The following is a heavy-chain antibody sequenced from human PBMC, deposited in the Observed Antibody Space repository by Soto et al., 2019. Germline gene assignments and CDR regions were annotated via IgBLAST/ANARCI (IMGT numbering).Heavy chain of an antibody. CDR2: IYHSGST. Sequence: SETLSLTCAVSGGSISSGGYSWSWIRQPPGKGLEWIGYIYHSGSTYYNPSLKSRVTISVDRSKNQFSLKLSSVTAADTAVYYCARGTSNGLLWFGELLPLDYWGQGTLVTVS. D-gene: IGHD3-10*01. CDR1: GGSISSGGYS. V-gene: IGHV4-30-2*01. CDR3: ARGTSNGLLWFGELLPLDY. J-gene: IGHJ4*02.